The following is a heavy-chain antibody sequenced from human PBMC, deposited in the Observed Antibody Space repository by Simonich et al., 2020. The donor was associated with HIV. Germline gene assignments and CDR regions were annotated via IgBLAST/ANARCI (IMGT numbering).Heavy chain of an antibody. J-gene: IGHJ1*01. Sequence: QVQLQQWGAGLLKPSETLSLTCAVYGGSFSGYYWSWIRQPPGKGLEWIGEINHSGSTNYNQSLKSRVTTPVDTSKNQFSLKLSSVTAADTSVYYCARLTAGGLGEYFQHWGQGTLVTVSS. D-gene: IGHD6-13*01. CDR2: INHSGST. V-gene: IGHV4-34*01. CDR1: GGSFSGYY. CDR3: ARLTAGGLGEYFQH.